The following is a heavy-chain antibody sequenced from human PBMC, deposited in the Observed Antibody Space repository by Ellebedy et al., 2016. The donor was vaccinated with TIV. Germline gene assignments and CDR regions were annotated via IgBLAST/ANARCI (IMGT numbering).Heavy chain of an antibody. CDR3: ATSPYGSGWYYFDY. CDR1: AYSLTSAY. J-gene: IGHJ4*02. CDR2: IDPSGGRP. D-gene: IGHD6-19*01. Sequence: AASVKVSCKASAYSLTSAYVVWVRQAPGQGLEWMGIIDPSGGRPTYAQRFQGRVTMTRDTSTSTFDMELSSLRSDDTAVYYCATSPYGSGWYYFDYWGQGTLVTVSS. V-gene: IGHV1-46*01.